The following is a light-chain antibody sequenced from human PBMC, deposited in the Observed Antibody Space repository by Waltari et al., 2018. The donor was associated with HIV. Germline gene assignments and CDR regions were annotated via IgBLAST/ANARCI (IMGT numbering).Light chain of an antibody. V-gene: IGLV1-51*01. CDR2: GND. CDR1: PSNIGETY. CDR3: ETWENSLSAGV. Sequence: QSVLTQPPSVSAAPGQKVTISCSGRPSNIGETYVSWYQQLPGTAPKLLIYGNDKRPSGMPDRFSGSKSGTSATLDITGVQSGDGADYYCETWENSLSAGVFGGGTKLTVL. J-gene: IGLJ3*02.